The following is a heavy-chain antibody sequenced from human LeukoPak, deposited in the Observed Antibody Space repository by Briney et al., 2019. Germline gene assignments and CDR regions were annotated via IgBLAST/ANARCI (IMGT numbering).Heavy chain of an antibody. CDR3: AKRSSGYYYYFDY. D-gene: IGHD3-22*01. CDR2: ISGSGGST. CDR1: GFTFSSYA. Sequence: GGSLRISCAASGFTFSSYAMSWVRQAPGKGLEWVSAISGSGGSTYYADSVKGRFTISRDNSKNTLYLQMNSLRAEDTAVYYCAKRSSGYYYYFDYWGQGTLVTVSS. J-gene: IGHJ4*02. V-gene: IGHV3-23*01.